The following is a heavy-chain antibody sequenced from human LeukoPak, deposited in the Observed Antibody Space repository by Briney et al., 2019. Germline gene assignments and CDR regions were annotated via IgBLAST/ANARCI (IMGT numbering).Heavy chain of an antibody. J-gene: IGHJ3*02. Sequence: PSETLSLTCTVSGYSISSGYYWGWIRQPPGKGLEWIGSIYHRGSTYYNPSLKSRVTISVDTSKNQFSLKLSSVTAADTAVYYCARDGYNFGFDIWGQGTMVTVSS. D-gene: IGHD5-24*01. CDR3: ARDGYNFGFDI. CDR1: GYSISSGYY. V-gene: IGHV4-38-2*02. CDR2: IYHRGST.